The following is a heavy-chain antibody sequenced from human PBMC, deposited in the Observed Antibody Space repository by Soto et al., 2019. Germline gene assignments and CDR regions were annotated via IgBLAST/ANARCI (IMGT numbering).Heavy chain of an antibody. J-gene: IGHJ6*02. D-gene: IGHD6-13*01. Sequence: QVQLVESGGGVVQPGRSLRLSCAASGFTFSSYGMNWVRQAPGKGLEWVAGISYDGSNKYYADSVKGRFTISRDSSKNMLYLQMNSLRAEDTAVYYCAKEDSSSWQYYYGMDVWGQGTTVTVSS. CDR2: ISYDGSNK. V-gene: IGHV3-30*18. CDR3: AKEDSSSWQYYYGMDV. CDR1: GFTFSSYG.